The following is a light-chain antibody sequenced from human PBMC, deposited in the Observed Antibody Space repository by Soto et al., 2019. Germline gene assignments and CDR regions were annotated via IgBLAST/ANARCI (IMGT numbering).Light chain of an antibody. J-gene: IGKJ4*01. V-gene: IGKV3-15*01. Sequence: EIVMTQSPATLSVSPGEGATLSCKASQNVYNNLAWYQQRPGQPPRLLIYDASTRATGISARFSGSGYGTEFTLTISSRQSEDVAVYFCQQCRNWPLTFGGGTKVEIK. CDR2: DAS. CDR3: QQCRNWPLT. CDR1: QNVYNN.